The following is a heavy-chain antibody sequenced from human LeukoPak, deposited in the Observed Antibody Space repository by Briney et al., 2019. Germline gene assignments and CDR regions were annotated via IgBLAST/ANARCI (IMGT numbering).Heavy chain of an antibody. V-gene: IGHV7-4-1*02. D-gene: IGHD3-16*02. CDR3: ARAFQSLGGLSLPDY. CDR2: IHPSTGNP. Sequence: VASVKVSCKASGYTFTNYAMNWVRQAPGQGLEWMGWIHPSTGNPTYAQGFTGRFVFSLDTSVSTTYLQIISLKAEDTAVYYCARAFQSLGGLSLPDYWGQGTLVTVSS. CDR1: GYTFTNYA. J-gene: IGHJ4*02.